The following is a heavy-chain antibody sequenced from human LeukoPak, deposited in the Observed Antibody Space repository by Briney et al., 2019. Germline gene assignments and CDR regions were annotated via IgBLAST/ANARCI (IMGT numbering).Heavy chain of an antibody. V-gene: IGHV3-30*02. CDR3: ARQRVPYYEAWSDYGDGFDF. CDR2: IRYDGSNK. CDR1: GFTFSSYG. J-gene: IGHJ3*01. Sequence: PGGSLRLSCAASGFTFSSYGMHWVRQAPGKGLEWVAFIRYDGSNKYYADSVKGRFTISRDNSKNTLYLQMNSLTAEDTALYYCARQRVPYYEAWSDYGDGFDFWGLGTMVAVAS. D-gene: IGHD3-3*01.